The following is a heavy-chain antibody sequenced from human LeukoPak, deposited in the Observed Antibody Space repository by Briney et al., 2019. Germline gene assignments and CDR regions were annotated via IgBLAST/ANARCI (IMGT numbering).Heavy chain of an antibody. D-gene: IGHD4-17*01. V-gene: IGHV4-59*01. Sequence: SETLSLTCTVSGGSTSSYYWSWIRQPPGKGLEWIGYIYYSGSTNYNPSLKSRVTISVDTSKNQFSLKLSSVTAADTAVYYCARARTTRGFDYWGQGTLVTVSS. CDR1: GGSTSSYY. CDR3: ARARTTRGFDY. J-gene: IGHJ4*02. CDR2: IYYSGST.